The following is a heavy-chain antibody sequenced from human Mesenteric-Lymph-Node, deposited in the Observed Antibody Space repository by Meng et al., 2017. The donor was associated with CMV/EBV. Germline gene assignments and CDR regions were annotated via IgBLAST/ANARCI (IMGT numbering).Heavy chain of an antibody. V-gene: IGHV3-20*04. Sequence: GESLKISCTASGFTFDDYGMSWVRQAPGKGLEWVSGINWNGDSTGYADSVKGRFTISRDNAKNSLYLQMNSLRAEGTALYYCASPQAPGDSGDYWGQGTLVTVSS. CDR3: ASPQAPGDSGDY. CDR1: GFTFDDYG. J-gene: IGHJ4*02. D-gene: IGHD2-21*02. CDR2: INWNGDST.